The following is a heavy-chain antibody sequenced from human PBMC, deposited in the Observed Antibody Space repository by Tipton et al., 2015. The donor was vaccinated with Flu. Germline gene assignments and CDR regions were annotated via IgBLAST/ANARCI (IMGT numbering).Heavy chain of an antibody. CDR3: ARAVWFGEGVYYGMDV. D-gene: IGHD3-10*01. Sequence: TLSLTCTVSGGSISSGDYYWSWIRQPPGKGLEWIGYIYYSGSTYYNPSLKSRVTISVDTSKNQFSLKLSSVAAADTAVYYCARAVWFGEGVYYGMDVWGQGTTVTVSS. CDR1: GGSISSGDYY. CDR2: IYYSGST. J-gene: IGHJ6*02. V-gene: IGHV4-30-4*01.